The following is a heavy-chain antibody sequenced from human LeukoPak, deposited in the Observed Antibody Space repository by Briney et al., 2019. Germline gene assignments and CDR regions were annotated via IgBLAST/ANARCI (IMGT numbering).Heavy chain of an antibody. V-gene: IGHV3-9*01. Sequence: PGGSLKLPCAASGLSFDDYAKHWAREDPAKGLEFVSGFSWNSGSIRYTDSVKSRITISKDNAKNSLYLQMNSLRAEDTALYYSAKDLSYESSGYYRTFDYWGQGTLVTVSS. CDR1: GLSFDDYA. CDR3: AKDLSYESSGYYRTFDY. CDR2: FSWNSGSI. D-gene: IGHD3-22*01. J-gene: IGHJ4*02.